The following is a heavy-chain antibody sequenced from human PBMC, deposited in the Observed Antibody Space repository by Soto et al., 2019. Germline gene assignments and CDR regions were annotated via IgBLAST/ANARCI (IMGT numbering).Heavy chain of an antibody. CDR1: GYTFTSYG. CDR2: ISAYNGNT. Sequence: QVQLVQSGAEVKKPGASVKVSCKASGYTFTSYGISWVRQAPGQGLAWMGWISAYNGNTDYAQKLQGRITMTTDTSTSTAYMELRSLRSDDTAVYYCARDRGVVGATGDFDYWGQGTLVTVSS. CDR3: ARDRGVVGATGDFDY. D-gene: IGHD1-26*01. V-gene: IGHV1-18*04. J-gene: IGHJ4*02.